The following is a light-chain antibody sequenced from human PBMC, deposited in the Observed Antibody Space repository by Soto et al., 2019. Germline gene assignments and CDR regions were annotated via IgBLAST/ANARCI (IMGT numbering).Light chain of an antibody. Sequence: QSVLTQPASVSGSPGQSITISCTGTSSDVGGYNSVSWYRQDPGKAHKLMIYDVTNRPSGVSNRFSGSKSGNTASLTISGLQAEDEADYYCSSFTSSITYVFGTGTKVTVL. CDR1: SSDVGGYNS. V-gene: IGLV2-14*01. J-gene: IGLJ1*01. CDR2: DVT. CDR3: SSFTSSITYV.